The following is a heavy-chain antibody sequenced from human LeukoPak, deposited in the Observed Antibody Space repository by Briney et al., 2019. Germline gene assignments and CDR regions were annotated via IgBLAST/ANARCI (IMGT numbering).Heavy chain of an antibody. CDR2: INPNSGGT. J-gene: IGHJ4*02. CDR1: GYTFTGYY. V-gene: IGHV1-2*02. D-gene: IGHD6-13*01. Sequence: VAPVKVSCKASGYTFTGYYMHWVRQAPGQGLEWMGWINPNSGGTNYAQKFQGRVTMTRDTSISTAYMELSRLRSDDTAVYYCARLSGYSSSWDDYWGQGTLVTVSS. CDR3: ARLSGYSSSWDDY.